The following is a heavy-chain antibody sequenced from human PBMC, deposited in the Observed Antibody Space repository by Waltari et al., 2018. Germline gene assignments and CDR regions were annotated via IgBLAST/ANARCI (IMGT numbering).Heavy chain of an antibody. V-gene: IGHV1-18*01. J-gene: IGHJ5*02. Sequence: QVQLVQSGAEVKKPGASVKVSCKASGYTVSDYGTRWVRQAPGQGLEWMGWISGNNGNTNHAQKFQGRLIMTEDTSATTVYMELTYLTSDDTAVYYCARERHRLMEEGYLMALDPWGQGTLVTVSS. CDR3: ARERHRLMEEGYLMALDP. D-gene: IGHD2-21*01. CDR1: GYTVSDYG. CDR2: ISGNNGNT.